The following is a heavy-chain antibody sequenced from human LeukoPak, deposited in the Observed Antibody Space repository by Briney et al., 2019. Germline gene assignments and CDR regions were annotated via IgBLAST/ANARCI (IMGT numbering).Heavy chain of an antibody. CDR3: ARDGSSRAYVPDAFDI. CDR2: ISAYNGNT. CDR1: GYTFTSYG. D-gene: IGHD3-10*02. Sequence: ASVKVSCKASGYTFTSYGISWVRQAPGQGLEWMGWISAYNGNTNYAQKLQGRVTMTTDTSTSTAYMELRSLRSEDTAVYYCARDGSSRAYVPDAFDIWGQGTMVTVSS. V-gene: IGHV1-18*01. J-gene: IGHJ3*02.